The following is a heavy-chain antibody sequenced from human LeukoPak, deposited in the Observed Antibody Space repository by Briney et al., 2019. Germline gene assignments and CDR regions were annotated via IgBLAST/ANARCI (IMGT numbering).Heavy chain of an antibody. CDR2: ISAYNGNT. CDR1: GYTFTSYG. CDR3: ARVSCSSTSCPSNY. V-gene: IGHV1-18*01. D-gene: IGHD2-2*01. J-gene: IGHJ4*02. Sequence: ASVKVSCKASGYTFTSYGISWVRQAPGQGLEWMGWISAYNGNTNYAQKLQGRVTMTTDTSTSTAYMELRSLRSDDTAVYYCARVSCSSTSCPSNYWGQGTLVTVSS.